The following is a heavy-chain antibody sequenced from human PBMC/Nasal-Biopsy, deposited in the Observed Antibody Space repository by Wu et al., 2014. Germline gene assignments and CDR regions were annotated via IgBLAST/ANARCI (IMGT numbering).Heavy chain of an antibody. CDR2: IDWDDDE. D-gene: IGHD7-27*01. Sequence: LVKPTQTLTLTCSFSGFSLSTSGMRLSWIRQSPGKALEWLARIDWDDDEYYSASLRSRLTISKDTSKDQVVLTMTNMDPVDTATYYCAHIGQLGNWYFDLWGRGILVTVSS. CDR1: GFSLSTSGMR. J-gene: IGHJ2*01. V-gene: IGHV2-70*12. CDR3: AHIGQLGNWYFDL.